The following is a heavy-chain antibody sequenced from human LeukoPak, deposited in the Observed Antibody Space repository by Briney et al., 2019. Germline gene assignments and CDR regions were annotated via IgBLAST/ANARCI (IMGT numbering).Heavy chain of an antibody. CDR1: GFTFSSYW. CDR2: IKQDGSEK. Sequence: GGSLRLSCAASGFTFSSYWMSWVRQAPGKGLEWVGNIKQDGSEKYYVDSVKGRFTISRDKAKNSLYLQMNSLRAEDTAVYYCARGRLLWFGGADNWFDPWGQGTLVTVSS. CDR3: ARGRLLWFGGADNWFDP. D-gene: IGHD3-10*01. J-gene: IGHJ5*02. V-gene: IGHV3-7*03.